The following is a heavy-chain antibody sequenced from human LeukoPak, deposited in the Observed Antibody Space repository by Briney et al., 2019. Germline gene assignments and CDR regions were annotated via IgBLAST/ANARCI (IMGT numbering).Heavy chain of an antibody. D-gene: IGHD6-19*01. J-gene: IGHJ5*02. V-gene: IGHV3-74*01. CDR1: ACSFGSNW. Sequence: GGSLRLSCAASACSFGSNWMLWGRQAPGKGLVWVSRINSDGSSTSYADSVKGRFTISRDNAKNTLYLQMNSLRAEDTAVYYCARVGLYSIAWYSDDWLAPWGQGTLVTVSS. CDR2: INSDGSST. CDR3: ARVGLYSIAWYSDDWLAP.